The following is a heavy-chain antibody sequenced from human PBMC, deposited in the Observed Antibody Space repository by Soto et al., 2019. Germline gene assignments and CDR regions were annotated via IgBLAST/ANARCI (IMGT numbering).Heavy chain of an antibody. CDR1: GGSISSGGYY. J-gene: IGHJ6*02. D-gene: IGHD3-10*01. Sequence: SETLSLTCTVSGGSISSGGYYWSWIRQHPGKGLEWIGYIYYSGSTYYNPSLKSRVTISVDTSKNQFSLKLSSVTAADTAVYYCATKRVQGGNIYPFRSGEYYYGMDVWGQGTTVTVSS. CDR2: IYYSGST. V-gene: IGHV4-31*03. CDR3: ATKRVQGGNIYPFRSGEYYYGMDV.